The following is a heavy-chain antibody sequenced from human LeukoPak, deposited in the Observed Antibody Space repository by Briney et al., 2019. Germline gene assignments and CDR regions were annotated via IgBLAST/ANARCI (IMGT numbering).Heavy chain of an antibody. CDR1: GGTFSSYA. Sequence: ASVKVSCKASGGTFSSYAISWVRQAPGQGLEWMGRIIPILGIANYAQKFQGRVTITADKSTSTVYMELSSLRSEDTAVYYCARDLEMATISSVDYWGQGTLVTVSS. J-gene: IGHJ4*02. D-gene: IGHD5-24*01. V-gene: IGHV1-69*04. CDR2: IIPILGIA. CDR3: ARDLEMATISSVDY.